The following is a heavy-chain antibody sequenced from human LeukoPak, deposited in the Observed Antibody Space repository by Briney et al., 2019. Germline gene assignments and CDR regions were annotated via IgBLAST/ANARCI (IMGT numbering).Heavy chain of an antibody. Sequence: PSETLSLTCTVSGGSVSSGSYYWSWIRQPPGKGLEWIGYIYYSGSTNYNPSLKSRVTMSVDTSKNQFSLKLSSVAAADTAVYYCARGVWIRVFDCWGQGTLVTVSS. J-gene: IGHJ4*02. D-gene: IGHD3-16*01. CDR3: ARGVWIRVFDC. CDR1: GGSVSSGSYY. V-gene: IGHV4-61*01. CDR2: IYYSGST.